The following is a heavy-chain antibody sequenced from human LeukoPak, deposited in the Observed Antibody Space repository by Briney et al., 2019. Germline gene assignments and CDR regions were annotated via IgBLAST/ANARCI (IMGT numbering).Heavy chain of an antibody. CDR3: ARDRRSGSQDAFDI. J-gene: IGHJ3*02. V-gene: IGHV3-53*01. CDR1: GFTVDSNY. D-gene: IGHD3-10*01. Sequence: PGGSLRLSCVASGFTVDSNYMSWVRQAPGKGLEWVSVIYSVTSTYYADSVKGRFTISRDTSKNTLYLQMNSLTAEDTAVYYCARDRRSGSQDAFDIWGQGTVVTVSS. CDR2: IYSVTST.